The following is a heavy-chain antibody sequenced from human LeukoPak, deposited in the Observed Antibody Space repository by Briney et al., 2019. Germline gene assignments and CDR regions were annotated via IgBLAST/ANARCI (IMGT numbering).Heavy chain of an antibody. J-gene: IGHJ5*01. V-gene: IGHV4-34*01. CDR2: INHSGSI. D-gene: IGHD3-10*01. Sequence: ETLSLTCAVYGGSFRDHYWNWIRQPPGKGLEWMGEINHSGSIRYNPSFESRVIISVDTSKNQVSLKVTSVTAADTGVYYCARGPASGSHFAWFDSWGQGALVTVSS. CDR3: ARGPASGSHFAWFDS. CDR1: GGSFRDHY.